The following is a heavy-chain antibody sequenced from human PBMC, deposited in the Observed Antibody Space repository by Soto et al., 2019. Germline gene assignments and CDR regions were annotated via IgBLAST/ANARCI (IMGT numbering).Heavy chain of an antibody. Sequence: GGSLRLSCAASGFTFSSYAMHWVRQAPGKGLEWVAVISYDGSNKYYADSVEGRFTISRDNSKNTLYLQMNGLRAEDTAVYYCARVMDSGSYYSYYYYGMDVWGQGTTVTVSS. CDR2: ISYDGSNK. D-gene: IGHD1-26*01. J-gene: IGHJ6*02. CDR1: GFTFSSYA. V-gene: IGHV3-30-3*01. CDR3: ARVMDSGSYYSYYYYGMDV.